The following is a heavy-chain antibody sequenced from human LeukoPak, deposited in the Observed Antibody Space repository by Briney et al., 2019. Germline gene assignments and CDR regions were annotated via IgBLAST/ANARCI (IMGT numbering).Heavy chain of an antibody. CDR1: GGSISSYY. D-gene: IGHD6-19*01. V-gene: IGHV4-59*01. CDR3: ARSGGYSSPQDY. CDR2: IYYSGTT. Sequence: PSETLSLTCTVSGGSISSYYWSWIRQPPGMGLEWIGYIYYSGTTNYNPSLKSRVTISVDTSKSQFSLKLNSVTAADTAVYYCARSGGYSSPQDYWGQGTLVTVSS. J-gene: IGHJ4*02.